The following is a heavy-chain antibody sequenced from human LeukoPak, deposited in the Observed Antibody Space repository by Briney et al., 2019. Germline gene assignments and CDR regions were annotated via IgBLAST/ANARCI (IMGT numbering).Heavy chain of an antibody. CDR1: GFTFSSYA. J-gene: IGHJ4*02. V-gene: IGHV3-7*03. D-gene: IGHD2-21*01. CDR2: INQAGSEE. Sequence: GGSLRLSCAASGFTFSSYAMSWVRQAPGKGLEWVANINQAGSEEYYVDSVEGRFTISRDNAKNSLYLQLNSLRAEDTAVYNCAIASGGRGGLDYWGQGTLVTVSS. CDR3: AIASGGRGGLDY.